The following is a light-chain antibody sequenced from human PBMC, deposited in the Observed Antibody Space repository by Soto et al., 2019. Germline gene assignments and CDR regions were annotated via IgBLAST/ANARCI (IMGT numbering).Light chain of an antibody. Sequence: MTQSPATLSASTWERATLSFMASQSISSYLAWYQQKPGQAPKLLIYGASSRDTGVPDRFSGSGSGTDFTLTISRLESEDFAVYYCQQYCSYPRTFGQGTKVDIK. CDR3: QQYCSYPRT. V-gene: IGKV3-15*01. CDR1: QSISSY. CDR2: GAS. J-gene: IGKJ1*01.